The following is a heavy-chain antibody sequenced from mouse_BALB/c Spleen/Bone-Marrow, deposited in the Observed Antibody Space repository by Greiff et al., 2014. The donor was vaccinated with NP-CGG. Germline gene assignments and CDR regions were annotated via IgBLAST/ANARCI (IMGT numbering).Heavy chain of an antibody. J-gene: IGHJ4*01. Sequence: EVKLMESGPDLVKPGASVKLSCKASGYSFTGYFLNWVRQSHGKSLEWIGRINPFNGDTFYNQKFKGKATLTVDKSSTTAHMELLSLTSEGSAVYYCGRWGDGYYYAMDYWGQGTSVTVSS. D-gene: IGHD2-3*01. CDR2: INPFNGDT. CDR1: GYSFTGYF. CDR3: GRWGDGYYYAMDY. V-gene: IGHV1-37*01.